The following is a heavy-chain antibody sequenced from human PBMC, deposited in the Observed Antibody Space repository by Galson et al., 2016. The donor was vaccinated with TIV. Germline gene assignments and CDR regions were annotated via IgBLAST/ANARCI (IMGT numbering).Heavy chain of an antibody. CDR3: ASPAGTDYYDTSGYYSF. CDR2: INPNSGNT. J-gene: IGHJ4*02. D-gene: IGHD3-22*01. Sequence: SVKVSCKASGYTFTGYYIHWVRQAPGQGLEWMGWINPNSGNTNHAQKFQGRVTMTRDTSISTAYMELSSLRSDDTAVYYCASPAGTDYYDTSGYYSFWGQGTLVTVSS. V-gene: IGHV1-2*02. CDR1: GYTFTGYY.